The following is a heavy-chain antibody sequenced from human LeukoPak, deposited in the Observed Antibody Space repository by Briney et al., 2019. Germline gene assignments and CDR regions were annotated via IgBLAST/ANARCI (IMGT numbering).Heavy chain of an antibody. V-gene: IGHV5-51*01. J-gene: IGHJ4*02. D-gene: IGHD5-24*01. Sequence: GEPLQISCQGSGSSFTSYWIGWVRQLPGKGLEWMGIIYPGDSDTRYSPSFQGQVTISADKSISIAYLQWSSLKASDTAMYYCARGRDGYNYPDFDYWGQGTLVTVSS. CDR1: GSSFTSYW. CDR3: ARGRDGYNYPDFDY. CDR2: IYPGDSDT.